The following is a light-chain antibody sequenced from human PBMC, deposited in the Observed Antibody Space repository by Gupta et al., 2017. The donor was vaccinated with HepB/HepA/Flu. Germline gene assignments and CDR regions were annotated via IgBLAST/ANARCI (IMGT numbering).Light chain of an antibody. J-gene: IGKJ4*01. CDR1: QVISNY. V-gene: IGKV1-16*02. CDR3: QHKNCPPIT. Sequence: QMNQSPSSLSASRGDRVTISCRASQVISNYLAWYQQKPGTAPKSLYYDASRVQTGVPTNCGGRGSGKVCILTSSSLQHEDGATYYYQHKNCPPITFGGGTKVEIK. CDR2: DAS.